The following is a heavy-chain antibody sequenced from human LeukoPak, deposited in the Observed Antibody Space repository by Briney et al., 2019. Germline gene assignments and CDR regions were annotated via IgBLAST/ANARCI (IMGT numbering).Heavy chain of an antibody. Sequence: GGSLRLSCAASGFTFSSYGMHWVRQAPGKGLEWVAVISYDGSNKYYADSVKGRFTISRDNSKNTLYLQMNSLRAEDTAVYYCARGRNAATRVISYWGQGTLVTVSS. CDR2: ISYDGSNK. CDR3: ARGRNAATRVISY. J-gene: IGHJ4*02. D-gene: IGHD6-25*01. CDR1: GFTFSSYG. V-gene: IGHV3-30*03.